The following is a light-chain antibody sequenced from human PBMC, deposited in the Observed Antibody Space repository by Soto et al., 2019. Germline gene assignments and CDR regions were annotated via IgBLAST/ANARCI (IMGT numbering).Light chain of an antibody. J-gene: IGLJ1*01. CDR2: DVS. CDR3: SSYTSSSTLLYV. V-gene: IGLV2-14*01. Sequence: QSALTQPASVSGSPGQSITISCTGTSSDVGGYNYVSWYQQHPGKAPKLMICDVSNRPSGVSNRFSGSESSNTASLTISGLQAEDEADYYCSSYTSSSTLLYVFGTGTKVTVL. CDR1: SSDVGGYNY.